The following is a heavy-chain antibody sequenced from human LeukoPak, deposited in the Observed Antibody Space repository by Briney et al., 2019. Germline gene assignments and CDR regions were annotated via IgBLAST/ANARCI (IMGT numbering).Heavy chain of an antibody. CDR2: ITSSSTYI. CDR1: GFTFSNYN. CDR3: ARVGVLSSSWLLY. Sequence: PGGSLRLSCAASGFTFSNYNMNWVRQAPGKGLEWVSSITSSSTYIYYADSVKGRFTISRDNAKNSLYLQMNRLRAEDTAVYYCARVGVLSSSWLLYWGQGTLVTVSS. J-gene: IGHJ4*02. V-gene: IGHV3-21*01. D-gene: IGHD6-13*01.